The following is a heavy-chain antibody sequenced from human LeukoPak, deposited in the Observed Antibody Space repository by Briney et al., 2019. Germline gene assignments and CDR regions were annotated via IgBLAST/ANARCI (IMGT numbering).Heavy chain of an antibody. CDR2: IKQDGSEK. J-gene: IGHJ6*02. CDR1: GFTFSSYW. CDR3: VRELYNYGMDV. Sequence: GGSLRLSCAASGFTFSSYWMSWSAQVPGKGWGGWANIKQDGSEKYYVDSVKGRFTISRDNAKNSLYLQMNSLRPEDTAVFYCVRELYNYGMDVWGQGTTVTV. V-gene: IGHV3-7*01.